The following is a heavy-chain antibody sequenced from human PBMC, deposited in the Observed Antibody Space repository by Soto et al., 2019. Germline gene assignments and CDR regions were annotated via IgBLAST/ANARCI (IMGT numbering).Heavy chain of an antibody. J-gene: IGHJ4*02. CDR1: GGTFSSYT. Sequence: GASVKVSCKASGGTFSSYTISWVRQAPGQGLEWMGRIIPILGIANYAQKFQGRVTITADKSTSTAYMELSSLRSEDTAVYYCAQLLSGIAAAGDYWGQGTLVTVSS. CDR2: IIPILGIA. V-gene: IGHV1-69*02. CDR3: AQLLSGIAAAGDY. D-gene: IGHD6-13*01.